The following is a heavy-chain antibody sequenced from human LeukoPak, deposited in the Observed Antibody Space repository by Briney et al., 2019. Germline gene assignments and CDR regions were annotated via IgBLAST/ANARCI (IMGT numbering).Heavy chain of an antibody. CDR2: INPSGGST. V-gene: IGHV1-46*03. CDR3: ARDRRGSDY. D-gene: IGHD3-10*01. J-gene: IGHJ4*02. CDR1: GGTFSSYA. Sequence: ASVKVSCKASGGTFSSYAISWVRQAPGQGLEWMGIINPSGGSTSYAQKFQGRVTMTRDTSTSTVYMELSSLRSEDTAVYYCARDRRGSDYWGQGTLVTVSS.